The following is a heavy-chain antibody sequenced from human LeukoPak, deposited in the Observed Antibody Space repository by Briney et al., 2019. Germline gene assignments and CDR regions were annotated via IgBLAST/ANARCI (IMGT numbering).Heavy chain of an antibody. Sequence: GSLRLSCAASGFTFSSYAMHWVRQAPGKGLEWVAVIPYDGSNKYYADSVKGRFTISRDNSKNTLYLQMNSLRAEDTAVYYCAKDRSWYYDFWSGYYGSWFDPWGQGTLVTVSS. V-gene: IGHV3-30*04. CDR1: GFTFSSYA. J-gene: IGHJ5*02. CDR2: IPYDGSNK. CDR3: AKDRSWYYDFWSGYYGSWFDP. D-gene: IGHD3-3*01.